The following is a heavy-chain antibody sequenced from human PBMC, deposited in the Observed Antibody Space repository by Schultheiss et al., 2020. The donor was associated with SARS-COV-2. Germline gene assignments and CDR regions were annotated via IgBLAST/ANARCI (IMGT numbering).Heavy chain of an antibody. CDR1: GFTFSSYE. Sequence: GGSLRLSCAASGFTFSSYEMNWVRQAPGKGLEWVSYISSSGSTIYYADSVKGRFTISRDNAKNSLYLQMNSLRAEDTAVYYCARVRTFSIAVAGTMAFDIWGQGTMVTVSS. J-gene: IGHJ3*02. V-gene: IGHV3-48*03. CDR3: ARVRTFSIAVAGTMAFDI. CDR2: ISSSGSTI. D-gene: IGHD6-19*01.